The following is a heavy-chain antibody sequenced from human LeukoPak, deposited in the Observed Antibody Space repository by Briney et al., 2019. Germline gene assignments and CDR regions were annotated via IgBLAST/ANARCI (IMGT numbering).Heavy chain of an antibody. CDR3: AKATSGYYDFWSGYVYYFDY. V-gene: IGHV3-30*18. CDR2: ISYDGSNK. CDR1: GFTFSNSG. J-gene: IGHJ4*02. D-gene: IGHD3-3*01. Sequence: GGSLRLSCAASGFTFSNSGMHWVRQAPGKGLEWVAVISYDGSNKYYADSVKGRFTISRDNSKNTLYLQMNSLRAEDTAVYYCAKATSGYYDFWSGYVYYFDYWGQGTLVTVSS.